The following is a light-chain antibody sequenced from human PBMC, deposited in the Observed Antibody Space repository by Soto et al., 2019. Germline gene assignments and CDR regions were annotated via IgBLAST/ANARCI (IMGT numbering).Light chain of an antibody. J-gene: IGKJ3*01. V-gene: IGKV3-20*01. Sequence: EIVLTQSPGTLSLSPGERATLSCRASQSVSSSYLAWYQQKPGQAPRRLIYGASSMATGVTDRFSGSGLGRHCTLTISILEPEDFAVYYCQQYGSSLLFTFDPGTKVDIK. CDR1: QSVSSSY. CDR3: QQYGSSLLFT. CDR2: GAS.